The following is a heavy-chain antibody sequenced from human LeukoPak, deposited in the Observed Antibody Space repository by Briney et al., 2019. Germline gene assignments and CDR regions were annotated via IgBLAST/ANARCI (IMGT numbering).Heavy chain of an antibody. CDR3: AKDQLNRFCSGGSCSITHDY. J-gene: IGHJ4*02. CDR1: GFIFSSYE. CDR2: ISSSGSNM. Sequence: GGSLRLSCRASGFIFSSYEMNWVRQAPGRGLEWVSYISSSGSNMYYADSVKGRFTISRDNSKNTLYLQMNSLRAEDTAVYYCAKDQLNRFCSGGSCSITHDYWGQGTLVTVSS. V-gene: IGHV3-48*03. D-gene: IGHD2-15*01.